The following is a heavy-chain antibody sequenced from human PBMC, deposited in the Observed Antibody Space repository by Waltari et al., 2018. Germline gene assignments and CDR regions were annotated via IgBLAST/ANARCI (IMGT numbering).Heavy chain of an antibody. CDR3: ARDISTGQYNFGY. J-gene: IGHJ4*02. Sequence: EVKLVESGGGLVQPGGSLRVSGEVLGCMFSNYDMSWVRQAPGKGPEWVSSLSGSGYGTHYADSVKGRFTISRDNSKNTLYLQMNSLRAEDTAVYYCARDISTGQYNFGYWGQGTLVTVSS. D-gene: IGHD3-9*01. CDR1: GCMFSNYD. CDR2: LSGSGYGT. V-gene: IGHV3-23*04.